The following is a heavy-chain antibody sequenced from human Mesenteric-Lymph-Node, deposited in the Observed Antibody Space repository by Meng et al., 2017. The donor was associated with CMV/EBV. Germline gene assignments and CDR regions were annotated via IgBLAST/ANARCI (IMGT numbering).Heavy chain of an antibody. CDR3: ARDEVVGSSARSRVGYFDY. Sequence: GGSLRLSCAASGFPFSRYAMHWVRQAPGKGLDWVALISYDGSNINYADSVKGRFTISRDHSKNTLYLQMDSLRAEDTAIYYCARDEVVGSSARSRVGYFDYWGQGTLVTV. J-gene: IGHJ4*02. CDR1: GFPFSRYA. CDR2: ISYDGSNI. D-gene: IGHD2-15*01. V-gene: IGHV3-30*04.